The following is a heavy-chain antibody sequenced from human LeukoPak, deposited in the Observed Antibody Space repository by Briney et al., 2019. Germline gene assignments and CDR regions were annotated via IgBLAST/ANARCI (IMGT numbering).Heavy chain of an antibody. CDR2: IKQDGSEK. CDR3: AELGITMIGGV. D-gene: IGHD3-10*02. Sequence: GGSLRLSCAASGFTFSSYWMSWVRQVPGKGLEWLANIKQDGSEKYYVDSVKGRFTISRDNAKNSLYLQMNSLRAEDTAVYYCAELGITMIGGVWGKGTTVTISS. V-gene: IGHV3-7*01. CDR1: GFTFSSYW. J-gene: IGHJ6*04.